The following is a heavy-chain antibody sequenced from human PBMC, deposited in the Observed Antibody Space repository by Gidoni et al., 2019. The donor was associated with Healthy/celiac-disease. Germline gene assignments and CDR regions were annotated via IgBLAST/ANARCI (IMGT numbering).Heavy chain of an antibody. V-gene: IGHV3-30-3*01. J-gene: IGHJ4*02. CDR1: GFTFSSYA. CDR2: ISYDGSNK. D-gene: IGHD6-19*01. CDR3: ARDSIAVAGTLGY. Sequence: QVQLVESGGGVVQPGRSLRLSCAASGFTFSSYAMHWVRQAPGKGLEWVAVISYDGSNKYYADSVKGRFTISRDNSKNTLYLQMNSLRAEDTAVYYCARDSIAVAGTLGYWGQGTLVTVSS.